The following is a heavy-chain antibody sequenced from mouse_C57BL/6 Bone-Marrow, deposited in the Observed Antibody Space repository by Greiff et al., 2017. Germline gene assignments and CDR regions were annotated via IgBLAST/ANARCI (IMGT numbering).Heavy chain of an antibody. CDR2: ISSCSSTI. J-gene: IGHJ3*01. Sequence: EVNVVESGGGLVKPGASLKLSCAASGFTFSDYGMHWVRQAPGQGLEWVAYISSCSSTIYYADTVKGRFTISRDNAKNTLFLQMTSLRSEDTAMYYCAIYDYGGFAYWGQGTLVTVSA. CDR3: AIYDYGGFAY. V-gene: IGHV5-17*01. CDR1: GFTFSDYG. D-gene: IGHD2-4*01.